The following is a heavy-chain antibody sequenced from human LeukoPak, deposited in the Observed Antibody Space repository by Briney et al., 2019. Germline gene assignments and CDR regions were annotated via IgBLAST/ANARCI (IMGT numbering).Heavy chain of an antibody. V-gene: IGHV3-21*01. CDR2: ISSSSSYI. D-gene: IGHD6-13*01. CDR3: ARGIGAAGGEYDY. Sequence: GGSLRLSCAASGFIFSSYTMNWVRQAPGKGLEWFSSISSSSSYIYYADSLKGRFTISRDNAKNSLYLQMNSLRAEDTAVYYCARGIGAAGGEYDYWGQGTLVTVSS. CDR1: GFIFSSYT. J-gene: IGHJ4*02.